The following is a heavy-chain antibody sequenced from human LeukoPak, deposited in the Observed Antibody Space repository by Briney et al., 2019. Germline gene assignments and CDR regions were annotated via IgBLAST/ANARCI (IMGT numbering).Heavy chain of an antibody. CDR2: ISSSSSTI. CDR3: ARVSPDSSSWSTLDYFDY. Sequence: PGGSLRLSCAASGFTFSSYSMNWVRQAPGKGLEWVSYISSSSSTIYYADSVKGRSTISRDNAKNSLYLQMNSLRAEDTAVYYCARVSPDSSSWSTLDYFDYWGQGTLVTVSS. J-gene: IGHJ4*02. V-gene: IGHV3-48*01. CDR1: GFTFSSYS. D-gene: IGHD6-13*01.